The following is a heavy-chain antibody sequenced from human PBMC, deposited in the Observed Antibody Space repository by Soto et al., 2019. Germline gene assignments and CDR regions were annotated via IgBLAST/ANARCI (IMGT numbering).Heavy chain of an antibody. Sequence: QLEQSGGEVKKPWSSVKVSCKASRVAFSKFIVTWVRQAPGVGLEWVGGIIPVFGTANYAQKFQGRVTITADESTSTSYMEVNNLRSEDTAVDYCAKVRYSSPMGYYYGMDVWGQGTTVTVSS. CDR3: AKVRYSSPMGYYYGMDV. CDR2: IIPVFGTA. D-gene: IGHD2-2*01. CDR1: RVAFSKFI. J-gene: IGHJ6*02. V-gene: IGHV1-69*01.